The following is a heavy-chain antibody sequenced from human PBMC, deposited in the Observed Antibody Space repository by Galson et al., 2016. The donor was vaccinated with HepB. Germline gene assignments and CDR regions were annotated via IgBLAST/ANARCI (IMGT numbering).Heavy chain of an antibody. Sequence: SLRLSCAASAFTFSNYGMHWVRQAPGKGLEWVAGIWTDGSNKYYGDSVKGRFTISRGNSKNTLYLQMNSLRAEDTAVYYCAKSKGGVWSYYFDYWGQGTLVTVSS. CDR2: IWTDGSNK. J-gene: IGHJ4*02. CDR1: AFTFSNYG. V-gene: IGHV3-33*06. CDR3: AKSKGGVWSYYFDY. D-gene: IGHD6-19*01.